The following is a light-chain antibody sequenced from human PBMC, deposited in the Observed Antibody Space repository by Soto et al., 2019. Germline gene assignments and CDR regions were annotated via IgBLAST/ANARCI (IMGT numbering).Light chain of an antibody. CDR2: DAS. Sequence: EIVLTQSPATLSLSPGERATLSCRASQSIGLAIAWYQHKPGQAPRLLIFDASQRATGIPARFRGSGSGTDFTLSISSLEPEDFAVYYCQQRSDWITVGQGTRLEN. CDR1: QSIGLA. CDR3: QQRSDWIT. J-gene: IGKJ5*01. V-gene: IGKV3-11*01.